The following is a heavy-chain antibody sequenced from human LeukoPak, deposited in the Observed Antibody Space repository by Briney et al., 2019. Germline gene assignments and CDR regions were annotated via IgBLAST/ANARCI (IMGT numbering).Heavy chain of an antibody. CDR3: ARSGYSYGFAY. V-gene: IGHV1-46*01. Sequence: ASVKVSCKASGYTFTIYGISWVRQAPGQGLEWMGIINPSGGSTSYAQKFQGRVTMTRDTSTSTVYMELSSLRSEDTAVYYCARSGYSYGFAYWGQGTLVTVSS. D-gene: IGHD5-18*01. CDR1: GYTFTIYG. J-gene: IGHJ4*02. CDR2: INPSGGST.